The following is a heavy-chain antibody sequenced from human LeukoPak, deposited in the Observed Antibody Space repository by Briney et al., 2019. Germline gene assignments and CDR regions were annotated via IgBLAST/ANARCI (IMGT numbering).Heavy chain of an antibody. D-gene: IGHD3-9*01. Sequence: GRSLRLSCAASGFTFDDYAMHWVRQAPGKGLEWVSGISWNSGSIGYADSVKGRFTISRDNAKNSLYLHKSGLRAEDTALYYCAKNALYYDVLTGPLDSWGQGTLVTVSS. V-gene: IGHV3-9*01. CDR3: AKNALYYDVLTGPLDS. J-gene: IGHJ4*02. CDR2: ISWNSGSI. CDR1: GFTFDDYA.